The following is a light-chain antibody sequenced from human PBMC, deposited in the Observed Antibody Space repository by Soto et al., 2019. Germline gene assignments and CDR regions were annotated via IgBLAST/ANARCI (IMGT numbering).Light chain of an antibody. CDR1: SSDVGYYNY. CDR3: CSYAGSYTWV. CDR2: DVS. Sequence: QSALTQPRSVSGSPGQSVTISCTGTSSDVGYYNYVSWYQQHPGKAPKLMVYDVSKRPSGVPDRFSGSKSGNTASLTISGLQAEDEADYYCCSYAGSYTWVFGGGTKLTVL. J-gene: IGLJ3*02. V-gene: IGLV2-11*01.